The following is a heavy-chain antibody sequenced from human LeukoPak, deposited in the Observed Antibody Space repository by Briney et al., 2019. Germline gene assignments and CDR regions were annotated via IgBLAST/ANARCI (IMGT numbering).Heavy chain of an antibody. V-gene: IGHV5-51*01. CDR1: GYSFTSYW. J-gene: IGHJ3*02. D-gene: IGHD2-15*01. Sequence: GESLKISCKGSGYSFTSYWIGWVRQMPGKGLEWVGIIYPGDSDTSYSPSFQGQVTISADKSISTAYLQWSSLKASDTAMYYRARHSVYCSDGSCSKRPFDIWGQGTMVTVSS. CDR2: IYPGDSDT. CDR3: ARHSVYCSDGSCSKRPFDI.